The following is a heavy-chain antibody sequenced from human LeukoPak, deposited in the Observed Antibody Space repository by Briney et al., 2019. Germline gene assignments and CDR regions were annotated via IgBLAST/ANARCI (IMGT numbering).Heavy chain of an antibody. D-gene: IGHD4-17*01. CDR3: AREGGDYGDYFDY. Sequence: GGSLRLSCAASGFSFSSYWMHWVRQAPGKGLEWVSYISSSSSTIYYADSVKGRFTISRDNAKNSLYLQMNSLRAEDTAVYYCAREGGDYGDYFDYWGQGTLVTVSS. J-gene: IGHJ4*02. CDR1: GFSFSSYW. CDR2: ISSSSSTI. V-gene: IGHV3-48*01.